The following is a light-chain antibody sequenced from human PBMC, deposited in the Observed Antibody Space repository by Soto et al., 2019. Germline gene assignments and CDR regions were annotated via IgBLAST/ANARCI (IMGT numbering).Light chain of an antibody. Sequence: EIVLTQSPGTLSLSPGERATLSCRASQSVSGNFLAWYQQKPGQAPRLLIYAASSRATGIPDRFSGSGSGTDFTLTISRLDPEDFAVYYCQQRSNWPPYTFGQGTKLEIK. V-gene: IGKV3D-20*02. CDR2: AAS. J-gene: IGKJ2*01. CDR1: QSVSGNF. CDR3: QQRSNWPPYT.